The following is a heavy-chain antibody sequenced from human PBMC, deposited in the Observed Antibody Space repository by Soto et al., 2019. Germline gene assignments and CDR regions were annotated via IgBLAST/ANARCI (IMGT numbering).Heavy chain of an antibody. CDR1: GGSINSGGYY. CDR2: INHSGST. V-gene: IGHV4-31*03. CDR3: ARSGAHSSSSFAIPYYFDY. D-gene: IGHD6-6*01. Sequence: SETLSLTCTVSGGSINSGGYYWSWIRQVPGKGLEWIGFINHSGSTNYNPSLKSRVTISVDTSKNQFSLKLSSVTAADTAVYYCARSGAHSSSSFAIPYYFDYWGQGTLVTVSS. J-gene: IGHJ4*02.